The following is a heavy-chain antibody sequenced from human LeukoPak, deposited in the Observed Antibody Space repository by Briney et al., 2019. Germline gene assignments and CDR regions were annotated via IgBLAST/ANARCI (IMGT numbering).Heavy chain of an antibody. CDR3: AREYSASEH. Sequence: GASVKGSCKASGYTFVGYYLHWVRQAPGQGLEWMAWIDPYTGNTHYAQKFQGRITVTRDTSVSTTYMELSWLTSDDTARYYCAREYSASEHWGQGTLVTVSS. J-gene: IGHJ4*02. CDR2: IDPYTGNT. V-gene: IGHV1-2*02. CDR1: GYTFVGYY. D-gene: IGHD5-12*01.